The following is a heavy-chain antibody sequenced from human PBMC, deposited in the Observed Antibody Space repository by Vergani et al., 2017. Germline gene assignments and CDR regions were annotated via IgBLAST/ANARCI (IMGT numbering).Heavy chain of an antibody. CDR2: IIPILGIA. CDR1: GGTFSRYT. Sequence: QVQLVQSGAEVKKPGSSVKVSCKASGGTFSRYTISWVRQAPGQGLGWMGRIIPILGIANYAQKFQGRVTITADKSTSTAYMELSSLRSEDTAVYYCARYRDYDFWSGYPYYYGMDVWGQGTTVTVSS. J-gene: IGHJ6*02. D-gene: IGHD3-3*01. CDR3: ARYRDYDFWSGYPYYYGMDV. V-gene: IGHV1-69*02.